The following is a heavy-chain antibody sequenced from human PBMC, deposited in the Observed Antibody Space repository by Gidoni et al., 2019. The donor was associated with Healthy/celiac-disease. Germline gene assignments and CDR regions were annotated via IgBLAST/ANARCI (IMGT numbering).Heavy chain of an antibody. J-gene: IGHJ4*02. D-gene: IGHD6-6*01. Sequence: QVQLVQSGAEVKKPGASVKVSCKASGYTFTSYYMHWVRQAPGQGLEWMGIINTSGGSTSYAQKFQGRVTMTRDTSTSTVYMELSSLRSEDTAVYYCARDQVGQLDGYWGQGTLVTVSS. V-gene: IGHV1-46*01. CDR3: ARDQVGQLDGY. CDR2: INTSGGST. CDR1: GYTFTSYY.